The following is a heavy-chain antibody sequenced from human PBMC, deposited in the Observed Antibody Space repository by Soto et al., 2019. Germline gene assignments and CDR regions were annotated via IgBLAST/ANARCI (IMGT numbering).Heavy chain of an antibody. CDR1: GFTFSSYG. CDR3: ARDGETYSPDY. D-gene: IGHD2-21*01. CDR2: IWFDGSNK. V-gene: IGHV3-33*01. Sequence: QVQLVESGGGVVQPGRSLRLSCEASGFTFSSYGMHWVRQAPGKGLEWVSIIWFDGSNKYYADSVKGRFTISRDNSKNTLYLQMDSPRADDTAKYYCARDGETYSPDYCGQGTLVTVSS. J-gene: IGHJ4*02.